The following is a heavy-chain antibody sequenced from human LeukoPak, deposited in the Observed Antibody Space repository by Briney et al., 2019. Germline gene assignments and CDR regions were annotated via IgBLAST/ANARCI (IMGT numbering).Heavy chain of an antibody. J-gene: IGHJ4*02. CDR1: GGTFSSYA. CDR2: IIPIFGTA. CDR3: ASSYRVEIVATMDY. V-gene: IGHV1-69*13. Sequence: ASVKVSCKASGGTFSSYAISWVRQAPGQGLEWMGGIIPIFGTANYAQKFQGRVTITADESTSTAYMELSSLRSEETAVYYCASSYRVEIVATMDYWGQGTLVTVSS. D-gene: IGHD5-12*01.